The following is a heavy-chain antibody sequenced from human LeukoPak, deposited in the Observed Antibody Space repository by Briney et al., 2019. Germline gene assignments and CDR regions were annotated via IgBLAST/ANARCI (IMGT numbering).Heavy chain of an antibody. CDR3: AKVHYDLGLW. Sequence: PGGSLRLSCAAPGFTFSSYAMSWGRPAPGEGRGWGSAIIGSGGSTYYADSVQGRFTISRDNSKNTLYLQMNSLRAEDTAVYYCAKVHYDLGLWWGQGTLVTVSS. J-gene: IGHJ4*02. V-gene: IGHV3-23*01. CDR1: GFTFSSYA. CDR2: IIGSGGST. D-gene: IGHD3-3*01.